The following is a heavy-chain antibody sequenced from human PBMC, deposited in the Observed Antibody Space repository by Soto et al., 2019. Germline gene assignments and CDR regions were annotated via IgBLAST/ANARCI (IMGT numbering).Heavy chain of an antibody. Sequence: QGQLVQSGAEVKKPGASVKVSCKASGYTFTRYGISWVRQAPGQGLEWMGWISGYNGDTKYAQKFQGRVTMTIDTSTTTAFMELRSLTSDDTALYYCAKNGQPPYYYYGLDVWGQGTTVTVSS. CDR2: ISGYNGDT. J-gene: IGHJ6*02. CDR1: GYTFTRYG. CDR3: AKNGQPPYYYYGLDV. V-gene: IGHV1-18*01. D-gene: IGHD2-8*01.